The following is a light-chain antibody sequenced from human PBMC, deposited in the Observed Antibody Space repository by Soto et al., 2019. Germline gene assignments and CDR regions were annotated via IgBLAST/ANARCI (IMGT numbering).Light chain of an antibody. CDR1: QSGLYSSNNKNY. CDR2: WAS. V-gene: IGKV4-1*01. CDR3: QQYYSTPTWT. J-gene: IGKJ1*01. Sequence: DIVMTQSPDSLAVSLGERATINCKSSQSGLYSSNNKNYLAWYQQKPGQPPKLLIYWASTRESGVPDRFSGSGSGTDFTLTISSRQAEDVAVYYCQQYYSTPTWTFGQGTKVEIK.